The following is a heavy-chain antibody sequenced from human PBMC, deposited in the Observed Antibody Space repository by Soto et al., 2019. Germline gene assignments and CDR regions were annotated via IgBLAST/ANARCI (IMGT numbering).Heavy chain of an antibody. Sequence: GESLKISCKGSGYSFTSYWISWVRQMPGKGLEWMGRIDPSDSYTNYSPSFQGHVTISADKSISTAYLQWSSLKASDTAMYYCAGKLAATPYYLFDPWGQGTLVTSPQ. J-gene: IGHJ5*02. D-gene: IGHD2-15*01. CDR1: GYSFTSYW. CDR3: AGKLAATPYYLFDP. CDR2: IDPSDSYT. V-gene: IGHV5-10-1*01.